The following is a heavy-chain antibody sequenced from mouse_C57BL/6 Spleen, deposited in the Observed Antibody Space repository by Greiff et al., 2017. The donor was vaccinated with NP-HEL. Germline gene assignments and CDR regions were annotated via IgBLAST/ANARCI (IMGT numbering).Heavy chain of an antibody. V-gene: IGHV5-12*01. CDR1: GFTFSDYY. Sequence: EVQLQESGGGLVQPGGSLKLSCAASGFTFSDYYMYWVRQTPEKRLEWVAYISNGGGSTYYPDTVKGRFTISRDNAKNTLYLQMSRLKSEDTAMYYCARSYDYLFAYWGQGTLVTVSA. D-gene: IGHD2-4*01. CDR2: ISNGGGST. J-gene: IGHJ3*01. CDR3: ARSYDYLFAY.